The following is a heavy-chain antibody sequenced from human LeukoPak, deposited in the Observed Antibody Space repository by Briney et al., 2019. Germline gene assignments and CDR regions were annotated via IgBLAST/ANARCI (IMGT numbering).Heavy chain of an antibody. CDR3: ARASEFDY. CDR2: ISGIGSYI. V-gene: IGHV3-21*01. Sequence: PGGSLRLSCAASGFTFSSYSMGWVRQAPGKGLEWVSSISGIGSYIFYADSVKGRFTISRDNGKNSLYLQMNSLRAEDTAVYYCARASEFDYWCQGTLATVSS. J-gene: IGHJ4*02. CDR1: GFTFSSYS.